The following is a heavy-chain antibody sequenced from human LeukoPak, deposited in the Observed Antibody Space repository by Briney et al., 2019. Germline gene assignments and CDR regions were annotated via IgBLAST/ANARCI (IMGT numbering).Heavy chain of an antibody. V-gene: IGHV3-74*01. CDR3: ARDMNPTVFDF. J-gene: IGHJ4*02. CDR1: GFTFSSHW. Sequence: PGGSLRLSCAASGFTFSSHWMDWVRQTPGKGLVWVSGIKNDGNDTAYADSVKGRFTISRNNAKNTLYLQMDRLRAEDTAVYYCARDMNPTVFDFWGQGTLVTVSS. D-gene: IGHD3-16*01. CDR2: IKNDGNDT.